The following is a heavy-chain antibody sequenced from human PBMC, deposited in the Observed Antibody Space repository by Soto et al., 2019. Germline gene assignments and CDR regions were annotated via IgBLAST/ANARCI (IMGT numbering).Heavy chain of an antibody. V-gene: IGHV1-69*01. CDR3: ARHVASVGPTADSYYGMQA. Sequence: HVQLVQSGAEVRKPGSSVTISCKASGGPFSRYTFTWVRQAPGQGLEWMGGITPILGSANYAQKFQGRVTITADETTTTVKMQLRRLRSEDTAVFYCARHVASVGPTADSYYGMQAWGQGTSVIVSS. J-gene: IGHJ6*02. CDR1: GGPFSRYT. D-gene: IGHD1-26*01. CDR2: ITPILGSA.